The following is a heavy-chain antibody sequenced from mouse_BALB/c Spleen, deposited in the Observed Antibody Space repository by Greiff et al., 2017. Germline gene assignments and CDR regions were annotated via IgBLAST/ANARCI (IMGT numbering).Heavy chain of an antibody. Sequence: DVKLVESGGGLVQPGGSRNLSCAASGFTFSSFGMHWVRQAPEKGLEWVAYISSGSSTIYYADTVKGRFTISRDNPKNTLFLQMTSLRSEDTAMYYCARHSAVVATDYFDYWGQGTTLTVSS. V-gene: IGHV5-17*02. CDR3: ARHSAVVATDYFDY. CDR1: GFTFSSFG. CDR2: ISSGSSTI. J-gene: IGHJ2*01. D-gene: IGHD1-1*01.